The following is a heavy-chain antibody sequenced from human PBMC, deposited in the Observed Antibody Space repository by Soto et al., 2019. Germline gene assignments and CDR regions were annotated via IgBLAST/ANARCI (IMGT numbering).Heavy chain of an antibody. CDR3: ARDRAVVVVAATPDWYFDL. J-gene: IGHJ2*01. V-gene: IGHV1-69*04. D-gene: IGHD2-15*01. CDR1: GGTFSSYT. Sequence: GASVKVSCKASGGTFSSYTISWVRQAPGQGLEWMGRIIPILGIANYAQKFQGRVTITADKSTSTAYMELSSLRSEDTAVYYCARDRAVVVVAATPDWYFDLWGRGTLVTVSS. CDR2: IIPILGIA.